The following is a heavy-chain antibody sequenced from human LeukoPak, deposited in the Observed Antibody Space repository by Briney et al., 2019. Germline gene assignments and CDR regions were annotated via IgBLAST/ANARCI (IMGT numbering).Heavy chain of an antibody. J-gene: IGHJ3*02. CDR2: MNPNSGNT. D-gene: IGHD3-9*01. CDR1: GYTFTSYD. Sequence: ASVKVSCKASGYTFTSYDINWVRQATGQGLEWMGWMNPNSGNTGYAQKVQGRVTITRNTSISTAYMELSSLRSEDTAVYYCARVRYFDWSDAFDIWGQGTMVTVSS. CDR3: ARVRYFDWSDAFDI. V-gene: IGHV1-8*03.